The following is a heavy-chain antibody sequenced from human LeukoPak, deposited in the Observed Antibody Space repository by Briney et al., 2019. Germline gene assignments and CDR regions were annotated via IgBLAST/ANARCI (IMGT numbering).Heavy chain of an antibody. CDR2: INAGNGNT. Sequence: GASVKVSCKASGFTFTNYAVHWVRQAPGQRLEWMGWINAGNGNTEYSQKFQGRVTITRDTSARTAYMELSSLRSEDTAVYYCASDGWVITYYFDYWGQGTLVTVSS. D-gene: IGHD3-22*01. CDR1: GFTFTNYA. V-gene: IGHV1-3*01. J-gene: IGHJ4*02. CDR3: ASDGWVITYYFDY.